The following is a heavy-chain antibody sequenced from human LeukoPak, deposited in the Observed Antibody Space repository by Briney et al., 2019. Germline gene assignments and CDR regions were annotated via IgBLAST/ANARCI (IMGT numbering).Heavy chain of an antibody. Sequence: SETLSLTCAVYGGSFSGYYWSWIRQPPGKGLEWIGYIYTSGSTNYNPSLKSRVTISVDTSKNQFSLKLSSVTAADTAVYYCARWPEWLGYYYYMDVWGKGTTVTVSS. CDR2: IYTSGST. J-gene: IGHJ6*03. CDR1: GGSFSGYY. V-gene: IGHV4-4*09. CDR3: ARWPEWLGYYYYMDV. D-gene: IGHD3-3*01.